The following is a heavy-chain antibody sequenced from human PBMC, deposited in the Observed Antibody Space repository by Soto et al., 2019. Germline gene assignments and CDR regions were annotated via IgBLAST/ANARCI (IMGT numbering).Heavy chain of an antibody. CDR2: INPSGYT. V-gene: IGHV4-4*08. CDR3: AKKSAAFWLYP. J-gene: IGHJ5*02. CDR1: GGSFSGDY. D-gene: IGHD6-25*01. Sequence: SETLSLTCAVYGGSFSGDYWSWIRQPPGKGLEWIGYINPSGYTNYNPSLKSRVIMSIDTSKNLFSLKFNSVTAADTAKYYCAKKSAAFWLYPCGQGTLVTVSS.